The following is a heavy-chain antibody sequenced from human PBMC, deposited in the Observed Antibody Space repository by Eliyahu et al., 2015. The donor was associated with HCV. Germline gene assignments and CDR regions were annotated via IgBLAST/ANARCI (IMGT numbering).Heavy chain of an antibody. CDR2: IXFSGSP. Sequence: QLQLQESGPGLVKPXETLSLXCXVSGGSISXXSYXWGWIRQPPGKGLEWIGSIXFSGSPQYNPSLKSRVTISVDTSKNQFSLKLSSVTAADTAVYYCARLPGYCSSTSCYNDAFDIWGQGTMVTVSS. CDR3: ARLPGYCSSTSCYNDAFDI. CDR1: GGSISXXSYX. J-gene: IGHJ3*02. V-gene: IGHV4-39*01. D-gene: IGHD2-2*02.